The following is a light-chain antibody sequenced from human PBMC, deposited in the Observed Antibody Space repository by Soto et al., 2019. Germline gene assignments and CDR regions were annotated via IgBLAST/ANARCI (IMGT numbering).Light chain of an antibody. J-gene: IGKJ1*01. CDR1: QSVTSSY. CDR2: GAS. CDR3: QQYGSSSSWT. V-gene: IGKV3-20*01. Sequence: IVLTQSSATLSLSPGERATLSCRASQSVTSSYLAWYQQKPGQAPRLLIYGASSRATGIPDRFSGSGSGTDFTLTINRLEPEDFAVYYCQQYGSSSSWTFGQGTKVDIK.